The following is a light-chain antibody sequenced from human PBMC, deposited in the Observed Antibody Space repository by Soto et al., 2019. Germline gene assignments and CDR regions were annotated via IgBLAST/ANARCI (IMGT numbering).Light chain of an antibody. V-gene: IGLV1-44*01. Sequence: QSVLTQPPSTSGTPGQRVSISCRGSSSNIGTYPVSWYQQVPGTAPTLLIYNINQRPSGVPDRFSGSKSGTSASLAISGLQSEDEADYYCAVWDDRLNGPVFGPGTKLTVL. CDR1: SSNIGTYP. CDR2: NIN. J-gene: IGLJ1*01. CDR3: AVWDDRLNGPV.